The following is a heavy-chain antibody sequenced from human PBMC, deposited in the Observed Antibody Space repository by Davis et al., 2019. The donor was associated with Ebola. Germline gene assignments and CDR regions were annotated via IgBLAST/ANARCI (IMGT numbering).Heavy chain of an antibody. Sequence: SETLSLTCAVYGGSFSGYYWSWIRQPPGKGLEWIGEINHSGSTTYNPSLKSRVTISVDTSKNQFSLKLSSVTAADTAVYYCARHKTYCTGGVCPYYYGMDVWGQGTTVTVSS. CDR1: GGSFSGYY. J-gene: IGHJ6*02. CDR2: INHSGST. CDR3: ARHKTYCTGGVCPYYYGMDV. D-gene: IGHD2-8*02. V-gene: IGHV4-34*01.